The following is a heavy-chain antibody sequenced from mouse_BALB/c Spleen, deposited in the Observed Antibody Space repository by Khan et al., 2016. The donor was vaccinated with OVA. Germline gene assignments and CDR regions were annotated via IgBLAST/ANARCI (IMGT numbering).Heavy chain of an antibody. Sequence: QVQLQQSGAELARPGASVKLSCKASGYTFTDYYINWVKQRTGQGLEWIGEIYPRSGNTYYNEKFKGKATLTADKSSSIAYMQLSSLTSEDSAVYCCASRNYFGYTFAYWGQGTLVTVSA. CDR1: GYTFTDYY. J-gene: IGHJ3*01. CDR3: ASRNYFGYTFAY. D-gene: IGHD1-2*01. CDR2: IYPRSGNT. V-gene: IGHV1-77*01.